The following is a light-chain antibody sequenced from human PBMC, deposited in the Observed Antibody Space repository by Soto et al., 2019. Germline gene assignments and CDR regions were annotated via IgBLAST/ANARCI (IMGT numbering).Light chain of an antibody. CDR1: SSDVGNYNY. J-gene: IGLJ1*01. CDR3: SSYSSSITLDV. Sequence: QSALTQPASVSGSLGQSITISCTGTSSDVGNYNYVSWYQQHPGKAPRLMIYDVSNRPSGVSNRFSGSKSGNTASLTISGLQAEDEADYYCSSYSSSITLDVFGTGTQLTVL. V-gene: IGLV2-14*03. CDR2: DVS.